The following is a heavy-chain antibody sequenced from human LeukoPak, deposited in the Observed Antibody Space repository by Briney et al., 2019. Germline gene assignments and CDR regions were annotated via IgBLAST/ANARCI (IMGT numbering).Heavy chain of an antibody. CDR1: GYTFTGYY. V-gene: IGHV1-2*02. CDR3: ARVNRDGYISWADY. CDR2: INPNSGGT. D-gene: IGHD5-24*01. Sequence: ASVKVSCKASGYTFTGYYMHWVRQAPGQGLKWMGWINPNSGGTNYAQKFQGRVTMTRDTSISTAYMELSRLRSDDTAVYYCARVNRDGYISWADYWGQGTLVTVSS. J-gene: IGHJ4*02.